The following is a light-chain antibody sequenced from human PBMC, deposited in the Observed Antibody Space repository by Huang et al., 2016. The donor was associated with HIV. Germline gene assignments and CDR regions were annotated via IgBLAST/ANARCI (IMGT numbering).Light chain of an antibody. CDR1: QNITNIF. CDR2: GAS. Sequence: DIVLTQSPGTLSLSPRERAALSCRASQNITNIFLAWYQQRSGQTPRLLIYGASNRAMGIPDRFSGSGSGTDFTLIISRLEPQDSAVYYCQQYLSSPLTFGGGTNVEIK. J-gene: IGKJ4*01. V-gene: IGKV3-20*01. CDR3: QQYLSSPLT.